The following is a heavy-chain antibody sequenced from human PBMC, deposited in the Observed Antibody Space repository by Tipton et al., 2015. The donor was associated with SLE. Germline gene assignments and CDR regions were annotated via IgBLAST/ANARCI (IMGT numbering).Heavy chain of an antibody. CDR2: IYYSGST. V-gene: IGHV4-61*05. D-gene: IGHD6-13*01. J-gene: IGHJ6*03. CDR3: ARRGQQLTTSYYYYYYMDV. CDR1: GGSISSSSYY. Sequence: TLSLTCTVSGGSISSSSYYWGWIRQPPGKGLEWIGYIYYSGSTNYNPSLKSRVTISVDTSKNQFSLKLSPVTAADTAVYYCARRGQQLTTSYYYYYYMDVWGKGTTVTVSS.